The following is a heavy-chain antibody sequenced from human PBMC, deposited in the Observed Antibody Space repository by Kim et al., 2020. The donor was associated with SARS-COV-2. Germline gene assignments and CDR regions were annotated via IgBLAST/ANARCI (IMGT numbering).Heavy chain of an antibody. J-gene: IGHJ6*02. CDR3: ARGAYYGMDV. V-gene: IGHV3-74*01. CDR1: GFTFSGYG. CDR2: SNPDGSST. Sequence: GGSLRLSCAASGFTFSGYGMHWVRQAPGKGLVWVSRSNPDGSSTFYADSVKGRFTISRDNAKNTLYLQMNSLRAEDTAVYYCARGAYYGMDVWGQGTTVTFSS.